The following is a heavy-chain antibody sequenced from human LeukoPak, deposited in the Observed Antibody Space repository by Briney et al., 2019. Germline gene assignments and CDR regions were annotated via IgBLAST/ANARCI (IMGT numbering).Heavy chain of an antibody. J-gene: IGHJ5*02. D-gene: IGHD4-23*01. CDR3: ARDYGGNSGEFDP. CDR2: VYNRGTT. CDR1: GGSITSYY. Sequence: SETLSLTCSVSGGSITSYYWSWIRQSPMKGLEWIGSVYNRGTTYYNPSPKSRVTISGDTSKNQLSLRMTYVTTADTAAYLCARDYGGNSGEFDPWGQGTLVTVSS. V-gene: IGHV4-59*01.